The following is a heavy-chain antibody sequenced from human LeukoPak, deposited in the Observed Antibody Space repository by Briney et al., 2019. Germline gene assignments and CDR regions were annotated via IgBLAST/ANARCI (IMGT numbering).Heavy chain of an antibody. D-gene: IGHD3-22*01. Sequence: GGSLRLSCAASGFTFSSYGMHWVRQAPGKGLEWVAVISYDGSNKYYADSVKGRFTISRDNSKNTLYLQMNSLRAEDTAVYYGAKDDNMDVWGKGTTVTVSS. J-gene: IGHJ6*03. V-gene: IGHV3-30*18. CDR3: AKDDNMDV. CDR1: GFTFSSYG. CDR2: ISYDGSNK.